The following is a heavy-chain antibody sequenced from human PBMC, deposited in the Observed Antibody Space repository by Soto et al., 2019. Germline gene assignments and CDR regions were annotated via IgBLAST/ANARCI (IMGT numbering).Heavy chain of an antibody. CDR2: ISYDGSNK. Sequence: GGSLRLSCAASGFTFSTYTLHWVRQVPGKGLEWVALISYDGSNKYYADSMKGRFTISRDNSKNTLYLQMNSLRTEDTALYYCATARNGVVMAYWGQGTLVTVSS. CDR3: ATARNGVVMAY. D-gene: IGHD3-3*01. V-gene: IGHV3-30-3*01. J-gene: IGHJ4*02. CDR1: GFTFSTYT.